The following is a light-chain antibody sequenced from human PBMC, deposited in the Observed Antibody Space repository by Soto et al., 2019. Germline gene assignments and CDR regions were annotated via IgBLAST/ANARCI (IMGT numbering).Light chain of an antibody. CDR2: GNN. V-gene: IGLV1-40*01. J-gene: IGLJ1*01. Sequence: QSVLTQPPSVSRAPGHRVTISFIGSISNIGAGYDAQCYQQLPGTAPKPLIYGNNNRPSWVPDRLSGSKSGTSASLDITGLQAEDEADYYCHSYDIRLSTYVLRTGTK. CDR3: HSYDIRLSTYV. CDR1: ISNIGAGYD.